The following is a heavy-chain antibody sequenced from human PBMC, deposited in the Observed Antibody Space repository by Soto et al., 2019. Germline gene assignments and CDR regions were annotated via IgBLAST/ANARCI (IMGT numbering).Heavy chain of an antibody. D-gene: IGHD3-3*01. Sequence: TSETLSLTCTVSGGSISSSSYYWGWIRQPPGKGLEWIGSIYYSGSTYYNPSLKSRVTISVDTSKNQFSLKLSSVTAADTAVYYCARARGDYDFWSGYYTGDFDYWGQGTLVT. CDR3: ARARGDYDFWSGYYTGDFDY. CDR2: IYYSGST. CDR1: GGSISSSSYY. V-gene: IGHV4-39*01. J-gene: IGHJ4*02.